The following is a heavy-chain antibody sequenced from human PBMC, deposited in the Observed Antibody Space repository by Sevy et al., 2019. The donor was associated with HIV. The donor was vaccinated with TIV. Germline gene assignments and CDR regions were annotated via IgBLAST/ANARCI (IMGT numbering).Heavy chain of an antibody. V-gene: IGHV3-48*02. J-gene: IGHJ3*02. D-gene: IGHD3-3*01. CDR2: ISSSSSTI. CDR3: ARDYTLRFLEWPGAFDI. Sequence: GGSLGLSCAASGFTFSSYSMNWVRQAPGKGLEWVSYISSSSSTIYYADSVKGRFTISRDNAKNSLYLQMNSLRDEDTAVYYCARDYTLRFLEWPGAFDIWGQGTMVTVSS. CDR1: GFTFSSYS.